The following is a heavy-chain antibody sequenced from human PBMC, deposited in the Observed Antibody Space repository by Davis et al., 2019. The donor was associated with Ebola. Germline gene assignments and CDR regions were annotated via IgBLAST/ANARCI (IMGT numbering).Heavy chain of an antibody. CDR3: ATCGFCVSTSGVDY. CDR2: ISGVGYNT. V-gene: IGHV3-23*01. D-gene: IGHD5/OR15-5a*01. Sequence: GDSLKISCAASGFTFSSYAMSWFRQAPGKGLEWVSGISGVGYNTYRADSVKGRFTISRDNSKNTLYLQMNSLSGDDTALYYCATCGFCVSTSGVDYWGQGTLVTVSS. CDR1: GFTFSSYA. J-gene: IGHJ4*02.